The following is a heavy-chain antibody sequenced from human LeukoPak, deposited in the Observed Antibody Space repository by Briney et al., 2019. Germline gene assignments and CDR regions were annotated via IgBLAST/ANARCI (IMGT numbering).Heavy chain of an antibody. J-gene: IGHJ5*02. V-gene: IGHV1-18*01. Sequence: GASVKVSCKASGYSFTSYGISWVRQAPGQGLEWMGWISAYNGNTNYAQKLQGRVTMTIDTSTSTAYMELRSLISDDTAVYYCARAPDGGRFDPWGQGTLVTVSS. CDR3: ARAPDGGRFDP. D-gene: IGHD3-16*01. CDR1: GYSFTSYG. CDR2: ISAYNGNT.